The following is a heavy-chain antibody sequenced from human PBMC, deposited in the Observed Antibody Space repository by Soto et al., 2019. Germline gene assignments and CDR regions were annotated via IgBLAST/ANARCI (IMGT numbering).Heavy chain of an antibody. CDR3: AKEILEQQLKHPRVFDY. CDR2: ISGSGGST. J-gene: IGHJ4*02. V-gene: IGHV3-23*01. CDR1: GFTFSSYA. Sequence: EVQLLESGGGLVQPGGSLRLSCAASGFTFSSYAMSWVRQAPGKGLEWVSAISGSGGSTYYADSVKGRFTISRDNSKNTLYLQMNSLRAEDTAVYYCAKEILEQQLKHPRVFDYWGQGTLVTVSS. D-gene: IGHD6-13*01.